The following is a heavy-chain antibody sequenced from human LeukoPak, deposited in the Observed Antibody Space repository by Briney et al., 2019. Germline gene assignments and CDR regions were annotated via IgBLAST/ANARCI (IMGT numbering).Heavy chain of an antibody. V-gene: IGHV3-7*01. CDR2: IKQDGSEK. Sequence: PGGSLRLSCAASGFTFRTYWMSWVRQAPGKGLEWVANIKQDGSEKYYVDSVKGRFTISRDNAKASLYLQMNSLRAEDTAVYYCAELGITMIGGVWGKGTTVTISS. J-gene: IGHJ6*04. D-gene: IGHD3-10*02. CDR1: GFTFRTYW. CDR3: AELGITMIGGV.